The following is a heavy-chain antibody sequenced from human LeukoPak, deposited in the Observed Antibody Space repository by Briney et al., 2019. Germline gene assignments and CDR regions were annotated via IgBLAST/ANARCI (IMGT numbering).Heavy chain of an antibody. D-gene: IGHD2-2*01. CDR2: IYYSGST. J-gene: IGHJ4*02. Sequence: PSETLSLTCTVSGGSISSYYWSWIRQPPGKGLEWIGYIYYSGSTNYNPSLKSRVTISVDTSKNQFSLKLSSVTAADTAVYYCARAGEDVVVPAASSFDYWGQGTLVTVSS. CDR1: GGSISSYY. V-gene: IGHV4-59*12. CDR3: ARAGEDVVVPAASSFDY.